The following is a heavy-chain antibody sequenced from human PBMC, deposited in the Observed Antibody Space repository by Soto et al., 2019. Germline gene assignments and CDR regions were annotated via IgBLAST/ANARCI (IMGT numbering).Heavy chain of an antibody. D-gene: IGHD4-17*01. J-gene: IGHJ4*02. Sequence: RGSLRLSCAASGFTFSSYAMSWVRQAPGKGLEWVSAISGSGGSTYYADSVKGRFTISRGNSKNTLYLQMNSLRAEDTAVYYCAKDGTTVTTTYFDYWGQGTLVTVSS. CDR1: GFTFSSYA. V-gene: IGHV3-23*01. CDR2: ISGSGGST. CDR3: AKDGTTVTTTYFDY.